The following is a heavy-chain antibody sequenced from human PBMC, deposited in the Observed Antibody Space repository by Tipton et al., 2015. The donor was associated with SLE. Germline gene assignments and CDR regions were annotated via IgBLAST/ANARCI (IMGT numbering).Heavy chain of an antibody. V-gene: IGHV4-39*07. Sequence: TLSLTCTVSGGSISSSSYYWGWIRQPPGKGLEWIGSIYYSGSTYYNPSLKSRVTISVDTSKNQFSLKLSSVTAADTAVFYCARAGRGWRIAAAGTIYDSYMDVWGKGTTVTVSS. CDR3: ARAGRGWRIAAAGTIYDSYMDV. CDR1: GGSISSSSYY. J-gene: IGHJ6*03. D-gene: IGHD6-13*01. CDR2: IYYSGST.